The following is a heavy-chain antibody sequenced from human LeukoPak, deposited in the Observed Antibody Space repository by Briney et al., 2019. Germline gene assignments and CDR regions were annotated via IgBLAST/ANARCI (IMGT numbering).Heavy chain of an antibody. D-gene: IGHD6-19*01. Sequence: GGSLKLSCAASGFPFNNYWIHWVRQAPGKGLMWVSSINTDGSTTKYAASVKGRFTVSRDNAKNTLSLQMNSLRDDDTAVYYCARAGPCGWYAAGWFDPLGQGTLVTLSS. CDR1: GFPFNNYW. J-gene: IGHJ5*02. CDR2: INTDGSTT. CDR3: ARAGPCGWYAAGWFDP. V-gene: IGHV3-74*01.